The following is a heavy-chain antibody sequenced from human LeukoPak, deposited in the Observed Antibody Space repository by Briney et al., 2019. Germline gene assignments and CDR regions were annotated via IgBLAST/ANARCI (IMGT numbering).Heavy chain of an antibody. CDR2: VISSGSST. CDR3: AKGSIALAGQYYYGMDV. CDR1: GFTFSSYA. J-gene: IGHJ6*02. V-gene: IGHV3-23*05. Sequence: GGSLRLSCAASGFTFSSYAMSWVRQAPGKGLEWVSTVISSGSSTYYADSVKGRFTISRDNSKNTLYLQMNSLRAEDTAVYYCAKGSIALAGQYYYGMDVWGQGTTVTVSS. D-gene: IGHD6-19*01.